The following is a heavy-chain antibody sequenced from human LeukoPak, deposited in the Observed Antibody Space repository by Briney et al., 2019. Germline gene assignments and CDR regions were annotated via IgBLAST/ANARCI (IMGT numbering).Heavy chain of an antibody. Sequence: PGGSLRLSCAASGFTFSSYAMSWVRQAPGKGLEWVSAISGSGGSTYYADSVKGRFTISRDNSKNTLYLQMNSLRAEDTAVYYCARSRYFDWLLAYWGQGTLVTVSS. D-gene: IGHD3-9*01. CDR2: ISGSGGST. V-gene: IGHV3-23*01. CDR3: ARSRYFDWLLAY. CDR1: GFTFSSYA. J-gene: IGHJ4*02.